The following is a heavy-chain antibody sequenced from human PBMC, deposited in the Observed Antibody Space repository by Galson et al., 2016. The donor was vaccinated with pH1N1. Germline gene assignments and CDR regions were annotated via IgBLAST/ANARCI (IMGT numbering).Heavy chain of an antibody. V-gene: IGHV1-69*13. J-gene: IGHJ3*02. CDR1: GCTFSSYG. Sequence: SVKVSCKASGCTFSSYGINWVRQAPGQGLEWMGGIIPLFGTTNYPRNFQGKFTITAAQSTGTPYMELKSLTSEDTALEFCARAGGRAGAFYIWGPWTMVNVSS. CDR3: ARAGGRAGAFYI. D-gene: IGHD6-25*01. CDR2: IIPLFGTT.